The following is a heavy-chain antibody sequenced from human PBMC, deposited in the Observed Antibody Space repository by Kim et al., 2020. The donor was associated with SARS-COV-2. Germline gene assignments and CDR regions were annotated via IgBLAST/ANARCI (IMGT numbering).Heavy chain of an antibody. Sequence: SETLSLTCTVSGGSISSSSYYWGWIRQPPGKGLEWIGSIYYSGSTYYNPSLKSRVTISVDTSKNQFSLKLSSVTAADTAVYYCARHKQDTIFGVVIIPGWGDPGGQGTLVTVSS. J-gene: IGHJ5*02. D-gene: IGHD3-3*01. CDR1: GGSISSSSYY. CDR2: IYYSGST. V-gene: IGHV4-39*01. CDR3: ARHKQDTIFGVVIIPGWGDP.